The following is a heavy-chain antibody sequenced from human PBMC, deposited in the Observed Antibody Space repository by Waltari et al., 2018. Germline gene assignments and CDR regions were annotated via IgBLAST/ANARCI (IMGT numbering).Heavy chain of an antibody. CDR1: GYTFSDYY. CDR2: VDPEDGET. V-gene: IGHV1-69-2*01. J-gene: IGHJ3*01. CDR3: ATALGDSSSASRPFDF. D-gene: IGHD6-19*01. Sequence: EVQLLQSGAELKQPGTTVRIDCTVSGYTFSDYYIPWVQQAPGNGLRWMGLVDPEDGETIYADNFQGRVTISADTSTDTAFMELSSLRSEDTAVFYCATALGDSSSASRPFDFWGQGTMITVSS.